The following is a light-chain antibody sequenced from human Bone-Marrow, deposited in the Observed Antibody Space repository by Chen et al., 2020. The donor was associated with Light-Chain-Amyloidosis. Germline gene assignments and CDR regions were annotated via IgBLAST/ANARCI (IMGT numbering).Light chain of an antibody. CDR1: NIGSTS. CDR3: QVWDRSSDRPV. CDR2: DDS. Sequence: SSVLTQPSSVSVAPGQTATIACGGNNIGSTSVHWYQQTPGQAPLLVGYDDSYRPSGIPELLSGSNSGNTATLTISRVEAGDEADYCCQVWDRSSDRPVFGGGTKLTVL. J-gene: IGLJ3*02. V-gene: IGLV3-21*02.